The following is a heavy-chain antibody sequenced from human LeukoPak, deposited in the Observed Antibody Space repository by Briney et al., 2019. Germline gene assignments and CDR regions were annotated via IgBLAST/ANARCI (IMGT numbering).Heavy chain of an antibody. J-gene: IGHJ4*02. CDR2: IYHTGST. CDR1: GDSMISTNW. Sequence: SETLSLTCAVSGDSMISTNWWSWVRQPPGKGLELIGEIYHTGSTNYNPSLQSRVTISIDKSKNQFSLRLSSVTAADTAFYYCARRGGFFDFWGQGTLVTVSS. CDR3: ARRGGFFDF. V-gene: IGHV4-4*02. D-gene: IGHD3-16*01.